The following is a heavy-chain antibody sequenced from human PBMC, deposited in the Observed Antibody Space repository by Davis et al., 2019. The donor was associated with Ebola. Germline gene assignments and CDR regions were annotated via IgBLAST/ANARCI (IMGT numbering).Heavy chain of an antibody. CDR2: ISSTAYYI. CDR1: GFTFSTYS. V-gene: IGHV3-21*01. CDR3: ARVWLGGYEFDY. D-gene: IGHD5-12*01. Sequence: GESLKISCAASGFTFSTYSMSWVRQAPGKGLEWVSSISSTAYYIYYADSVKGRFTISRDNAKNSLYLQMNSLRAEDTAVYYCARVWLGGYEFDYWGQGTLVTVSS. J-gene: IGHJ4*02.